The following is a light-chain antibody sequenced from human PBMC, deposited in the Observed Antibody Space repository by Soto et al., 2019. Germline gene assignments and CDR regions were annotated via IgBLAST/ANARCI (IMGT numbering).Light chain of an antibody. CDR2: EVS. CDR1: QSLVHSDGNTY. Sequence: DIVLTQTPLSSLVTLGQPASMSCRSSQSLVHSDGNTYLNWLQQSPGQPPGLLIYEVSNRFSGVPDRFQGSGEGTDFTLEISRVEAEDVGVYYCMPTTPFPLTFGGETNVEIK. J-gene: IGKJ4*01. CDR3: MPTTPFPLT. V-gene: IGKV2-24*01.